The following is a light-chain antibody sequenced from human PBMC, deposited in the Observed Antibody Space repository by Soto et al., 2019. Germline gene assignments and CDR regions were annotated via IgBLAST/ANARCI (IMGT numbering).Light chain of an antibody. J-gene: IGKJ5*01. Sequence: EIVLTQSPGTLSLSPGETATLSCRASQSLSSNYLAWYHQKPGQTARLLIYGASSRATGIPDRFSGSGSGTDFTLTISRLEPEDFAVYYCQQYDNSITFGQETRLEIE. V-gene: IGKV3-20*01. CDR1: QSLSSNY. CDR3: QQYDNSIT. CDR2: GAS.